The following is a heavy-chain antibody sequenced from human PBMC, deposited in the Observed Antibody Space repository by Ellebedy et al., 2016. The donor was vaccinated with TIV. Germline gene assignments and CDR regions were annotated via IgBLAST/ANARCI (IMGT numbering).Heavy chain of an antibody. CDR1: GFAFSNSG. V-gene: IGHV3-48*01. CDR2: ISATSDTI. J-gene: IGHJ4*02. CDR3: ARGLPMGSSGCDF. Sequence: PGGSLRLSCAASGFAFSNSGMNWVRQAPVKVLQWLSYISATSDTIFYADSVKGRFTISRDNAGNSLYLQMSSLRAEDSALYYCARGLPMGSSGCDFWGRGTLVTVSS. D-gene: IGHD6-19*01.